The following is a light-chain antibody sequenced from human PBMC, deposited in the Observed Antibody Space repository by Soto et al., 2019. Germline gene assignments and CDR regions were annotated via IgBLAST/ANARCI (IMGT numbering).Light chain of an antibody. V-gene: IGKV3-15*01. CDR1: QSVSSN. CDR3: QQYNNWPPLT. Sequence: EIVMTQSPATLSVSPGERATLSCRASQSVSSNLAWYQQKPGQAPRLLIYGASTRATGIPARFSGSGSGTEFRLTISSLQSEDFAVYYCQQYNNWPPLTFGQGTRLEIK. CDR2: GAS. J-gene: IGKJ5*01.